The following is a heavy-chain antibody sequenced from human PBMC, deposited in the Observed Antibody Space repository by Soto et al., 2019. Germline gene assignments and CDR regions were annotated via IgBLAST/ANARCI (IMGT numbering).Heavy chain of an antibody. V-gene: IGHV3-30-3*01. Sequence: QVQLVESGGGVVQPGRSLRLSCAASGFTFSSYAMHWVRQAPGKGMEWVALISYDGSNKYYADSVKGRYTISRDNSKNTRYLQMNSPRAEDTAVDYCARPREGWYFDLWGRGTLGTVSS. CDR3: ARPREGWYFDL. CDR2: ISYDGSNK. CDR1: GFTFSSYA. J-gene: IGHJ2*01.